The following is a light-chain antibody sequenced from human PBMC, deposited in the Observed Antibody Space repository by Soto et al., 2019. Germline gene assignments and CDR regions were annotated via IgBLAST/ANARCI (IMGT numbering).Light chain of an antibody. Sequence: EIVLTKSPATLFLSPGERATLSSRASQRVSSYLACFQQKLGQPPRPLIYDASNRATGIPARFSGSGSGTDFTLTISSLEPEDFAVYYCQQRNNWPLTFGQGTRLEIK. V-gene: IGKV3-11*01. CDR3: QQRNNWPLT. CDR2: DAS. CDR1: QRVSSY. J-gene: IGKJ5*01.